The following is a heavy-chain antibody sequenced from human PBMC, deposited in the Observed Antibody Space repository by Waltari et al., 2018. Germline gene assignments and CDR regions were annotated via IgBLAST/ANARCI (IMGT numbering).Heavy chain of an antibody. CDR2: IESDESRT. J-gene: IGHJ4*02. V-gene: IGHV3-74*03. Sequence: EVQLVESGGALVQPGGSLRLSCATSGFTFSRYWMPWVRQAPGKGLMWVSHIESDESRTTYADSVKGRFTISRDNAKNTVYLQMNSLRDEDTAVYYCVRDEPGDGLDYWGQGTLVTVSS. D-gene: IGHD7-27*01. CDR1: GFTFSRYW. CDR3: VRDEPGDGLDY.